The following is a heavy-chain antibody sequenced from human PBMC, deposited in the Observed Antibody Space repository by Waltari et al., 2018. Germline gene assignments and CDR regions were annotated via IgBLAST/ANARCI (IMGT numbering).Heavy chain of an antibody. CDR3: ARGQYQLLSFNWFDP. CDR1: GYSISSGYY. Sequence: QVQLQESGPGLVKPSETLSLTCAVSGYSISSGYYWGWIRQPPGKGLEWIGSIYNGGSTYYNPSMKSRVTISVETSKNKFALKLSSVTAADTAVYYCARGQYQLLSFNWFDPWGQGTLVTVSS. CDR2: IYNGGST. D-gene: IGHD2-2*01. V-gene: IGHV4-38-2*01. J-gene: IGHJ5*02.